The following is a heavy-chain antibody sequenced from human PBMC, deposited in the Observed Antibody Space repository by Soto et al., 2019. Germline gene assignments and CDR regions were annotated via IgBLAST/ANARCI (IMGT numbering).Heavy chain of an antibody. V-gene: IGHV3-15*01. D-gene: IGHD3-16*02. CDR2: IKSKTDGGAT. CDR1: GFTFSNAW. Sequence: EVQLVESGGGLVKPGGSLRLSCAATGFTFSNAWMSWVRQAPGKRLEWVGHIKSKTDGGATDYAAPVKGRFTIARDESENTAYLQMNSLKTEATAVYYCTTGGLITFVGVLVPNCFDSWGQGTLVTVSS. J-gene: IGHJ5*01. CDR3: TTGGLITFVGVLVPNCFDS.